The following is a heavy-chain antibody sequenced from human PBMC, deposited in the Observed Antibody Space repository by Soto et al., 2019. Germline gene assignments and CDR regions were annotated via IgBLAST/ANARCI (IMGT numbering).Heavy chain of an antibody. D-gene: IGHD2-21*01. CDR2: INPSGGST. J-gene: IGHJ4*02. CDR3: ARDMGELWWRNGFDY. CDR1: GYTFTDYY. V-gene: IGHV1-46*01. Sequence: ASVKVSCKASGYTFTDYYIHWVRQAPGQGLEWMGIINPSGGSTSYAQKFQGRVTMTRDTSTSTVYMELSSLRSEDTAVYYCARDMGELWWRNGFDYWGQGTLVTVSS.